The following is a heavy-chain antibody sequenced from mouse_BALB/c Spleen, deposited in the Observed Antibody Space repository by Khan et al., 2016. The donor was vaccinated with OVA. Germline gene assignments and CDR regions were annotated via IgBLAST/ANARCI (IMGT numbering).Heavy chain of an antibody. CDR1: GYKFSSYW. V-gene: IGHV1-9*01. D-gene: IGHD4-1*01. CDR2: ILPGRGNS. J-gene: IGHJ4*01. CDR3: ARDAGTPYFLDY. Sequence: QVQLQQSGAELMKPGASVKISCKATGYKFSSYWIEWVKQRPGHGLEWIGEILPGRGNSNYNEKFKGKATFTAETSSNKADMQLSSLPSEESAVSYCARDAGTPYFLDYWGQGTSVTVSS.